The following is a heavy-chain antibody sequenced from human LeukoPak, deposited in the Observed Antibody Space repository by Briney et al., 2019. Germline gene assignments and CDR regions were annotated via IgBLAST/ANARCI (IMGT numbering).Heavy chain of an antibody. J-gene: IGHJ4*02. CDR3: AHTPPGIINFDY. V-gene: IGHV2-5*01. CDR2: IYWNDDK. Sequence: RKSGPTLVNPTQTLTLTCTFSGFSLSTSGVGVGWIRQPPGKALEWLALIYWNDDKRYSPSLKNRITITKDTSKNQVVLTMTNMDPVDTATYYCAHTPPGIINFDYWGQGTLVTVSS. CDR1: GFSLSTSGVG. D-gene: IGHD3-16*02.